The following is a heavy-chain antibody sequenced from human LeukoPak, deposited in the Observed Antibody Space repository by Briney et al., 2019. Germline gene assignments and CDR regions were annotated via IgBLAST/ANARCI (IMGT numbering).Heavy chain of an antibody. CDR3: ATGGSYRCYH. CDR1: GFTFSTYW. D-gene: IGHD3-16*02. V-gene: IGHV3-74*01. J-gene: IGHJ5*02. Sequence: PGRSLRLSCAASGFTFSTYWMHWVRQAPGKGLMWVSRMNSGGSTINYADSVKGRFTISRNNAKNTLYLQMDSLRAEDTAMYYCATGGSYRCYHWGQGTLVTVSS. CDR2: MNSGGSTI.